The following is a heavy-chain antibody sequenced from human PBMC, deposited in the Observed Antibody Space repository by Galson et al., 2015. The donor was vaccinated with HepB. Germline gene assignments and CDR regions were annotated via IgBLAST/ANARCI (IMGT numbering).Heavy chain of an antibody. CDR2: IYYSETT. CDR3: ASRRVYYFDY. CDR1: GDSVSSNSYY. J-gene: IGHJ4*02. V-gene: IGHV4-39*02. D-gene: IGHD3-10*01. Sequence: ETLSLTCTVSGDSVSSNSYYWGWIRQPPGKGLEWIGNIYYSETTYYSPSLKSRVTISVDTSKKHFSLKLSSVTATDTAIYYCASRRVYYFDYWGQGTLVTVSS.